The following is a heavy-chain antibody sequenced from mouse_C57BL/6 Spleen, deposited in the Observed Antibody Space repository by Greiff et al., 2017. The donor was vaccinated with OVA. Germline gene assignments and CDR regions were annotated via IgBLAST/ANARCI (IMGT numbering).Heavy chain of an antibody. Sequence: VQLQQSGPELVKPGASVKIPCKASGYTFTDYNMDWVKQSHGKRLEWIGDINPNNGGTSYNQKFKGKATLTVDKSSSTAYMELRSLTSEDTAVYYCARPTVGWDFDVWGTGTTVSVSS. CDR3: ARPTVGWDFDV. D-gene: IGHD1-1*01. CDR2: INPNNGGT. CDR1: GYTFTDYN. J-gene: IGHJ1*03. V-gene: IGHV1-18*01.